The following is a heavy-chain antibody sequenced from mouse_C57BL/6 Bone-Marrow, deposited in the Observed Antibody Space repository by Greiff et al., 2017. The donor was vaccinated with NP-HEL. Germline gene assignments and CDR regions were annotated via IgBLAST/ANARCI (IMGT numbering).Heavy chain of an antibody. V-gene: IGHV3-6*01. CDR2: IRYDGSN. CDR3: AFNNDDRVWFAY. Sequence: EVKLQESGPGLVKPSQSLSLTCSVTGYSITSGYYWNWIRQFPGNKLEWMGYIRYDGSNNYNPSLKNRISITRDTSKKQFFLKLNTGTTEDTATYYCAFNNDDRVWFAYWGQGTLVPVSA. CDR1: GYSITSGYY. D-gene: IGHD2-12*01. J-gene: IGHJ3*01.